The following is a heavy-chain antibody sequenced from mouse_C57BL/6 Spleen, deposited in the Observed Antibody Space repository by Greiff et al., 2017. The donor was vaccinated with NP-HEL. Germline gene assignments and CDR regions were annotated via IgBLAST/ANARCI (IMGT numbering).Heavy chain of an antibody. CDR1: GYTFTSYW. D-gene: IGHD1-1*01. V-gene: IGHV1-55*01. CDR3: ARSWGYGSFYAMDY. J-gene: IGHJ4*01. Sequence: VQLQESGAELVKPGASVKMSCKASGYTFTSYWITWVKQRPGQGLEWIGDIYPGSGSTNYNEKFKSKATLTVDTSSSTAYMQLSSLTSEDSAVYYCARSWGYGSFYAMDYWGQGTSVTVSS. CDR2: IYPGSGST.